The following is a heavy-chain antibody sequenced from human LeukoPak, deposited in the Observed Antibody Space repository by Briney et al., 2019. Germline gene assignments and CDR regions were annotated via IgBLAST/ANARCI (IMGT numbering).Heavy chain of an antibody. V-gene: IGHV4-59*08. CDR1: GGSISSYY. CDR3: ARRLWFGELSNWFDP. J-gene: IGHJ5*02. CDR2: IYYSGST. D-gene: IGHD3-10*01. Sequence: SETLSLTCTVSGGSISSYYWSWIRQPPGKGLEWIGYIYYSGSTNYNPSLKSRVTISVDTSKNQFSLKLSSVTAADTAVYYCARRLWFGELSNWFDPWGQGTLVTVSS.